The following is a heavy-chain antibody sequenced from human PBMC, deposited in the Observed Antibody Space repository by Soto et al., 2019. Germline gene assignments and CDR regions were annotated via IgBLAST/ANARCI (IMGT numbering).Heavy chain of an antibody. D-gene: IGHD2-2*01. CDR3: ARSQGSSTSLEIYYYYYYGMDV. CDR2: IIPIFDTT. J-gene: IGHJ6*02. Sequence: ASVKVSCKASGGTFSSYAISWVRQAPGQRLEWKGGIIPIFDTTNYAQKFQGRVTITADESTSTAYMDLSSLRSEDTAVYYCARSQGSSTSLEIYYYYYYGMDVWGQGTTVTVSS. V-gene: IGHV1-69*13. CDR1: GGTFSSYA.